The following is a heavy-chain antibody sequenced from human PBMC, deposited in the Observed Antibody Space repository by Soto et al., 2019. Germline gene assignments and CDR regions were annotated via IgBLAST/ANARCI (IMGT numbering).Heavy chain of an antibody. Sequence: SVKISCKASGFTFTSSAVQWVRQARGQRLEWIGWIVVGSGNTNYAQKFQERVTITRDMSTSTAYMELSSLRSEDTAVYYCAGGLEDYYDSSGYSRFDYWGQGTLVTVSS. D-gene: IGHD3-22*01. J-gene: IGHJ4*02. CDR1: GFTFTSSA. CDR2: IVVGSGNT. V-gene: IGHV1-58*01. CDR3: AGGLEDYYDSSGYSRFDY.